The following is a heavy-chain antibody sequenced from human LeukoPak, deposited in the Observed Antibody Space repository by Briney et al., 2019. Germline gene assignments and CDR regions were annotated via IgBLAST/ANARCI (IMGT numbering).Heavy chain of an antibody. D-gene: IGHD1-26*01. J-gene: IGHJ4*02. CDR2: ISWNSGSI. CDR3: AKGRASGTQYYFDY. Sequence: GGSLRLSCAASGFTFSSYAMHWVRQAPGKGLEWVSGISWNSGSIGYADSVKGRFTISRDNAKNSLYLQMNSLRAEDMALYYCAKGRASGTQYYFDYWGQGTLVTVSS. V-gene: IGHV3-9*03. CDR1: GFTFSSYA.